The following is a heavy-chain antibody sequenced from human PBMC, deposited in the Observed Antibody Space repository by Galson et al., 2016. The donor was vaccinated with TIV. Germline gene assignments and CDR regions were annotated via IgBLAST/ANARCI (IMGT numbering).Heavy chain of an antibody. J-gene: IGHJ6*03. CDR2: ISSSGNSM. CDR3: SRVYESYYMDV. Sequence: SLRLSCAASGFTFNSYSINWIRQSPGKGLEWVSCISSSGNSMSNADSVTYADSVKGRFTISRDNTKNSVYLQMNSLRAEDTAVYYCSRVYESYYMDVWGKGTTVTVSS. V-gene: IGHV3-21*01. D-gene: IGHD3-16*01. CDR1: GFTFNSYS.